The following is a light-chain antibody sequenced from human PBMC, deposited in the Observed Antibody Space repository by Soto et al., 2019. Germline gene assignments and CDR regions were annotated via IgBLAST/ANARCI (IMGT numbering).Light chain of an antibody. CDR3: QQYDTSPPRYT. J-gene: IGKJ2*01. CDR1: QSVNSRY. CDR2: GAS. Sequence: EIVLTQSPGTLSLSPGERATLSCRASQSVNSRYLAWYQQTPGQAPRLLIYGASSRATGIPDRFSGSGSGTDFTLTISRLEPEDFAIYYCQQYDTSPPRYTFGQGNKLEI. V-gene: IGKV3-20*01.